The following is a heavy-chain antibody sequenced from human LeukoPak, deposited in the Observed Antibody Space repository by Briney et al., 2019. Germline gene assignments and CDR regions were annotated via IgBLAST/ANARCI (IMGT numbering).Heavy chain of an antibody. CDR2: IYHSGST. V-gene: IGHV4-38-2*02. Sequence: PSETLSLTCTVSGYSISSGYYWGWIRQPPGKGLEWIGSIYHSGSTYYNPSLKSRVTISVDTSKNQFSLKLSSVTAADTAVYYCARYQGIGGGYFDYWGQGTLVTVSS. D-gene: IGHD3-16*01. J-gene: IGHJ4*02. CDR1: GYSISSGYY. CDR3: ARYQGIGGGYFDY.